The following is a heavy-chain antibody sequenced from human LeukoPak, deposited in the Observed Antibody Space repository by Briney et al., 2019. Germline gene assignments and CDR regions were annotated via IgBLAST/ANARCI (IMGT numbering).Heavy chain of an antibody. J-gene: IGHJ4*02. CDR2: IIPIFGTA. D-gene: IGHD2-2*01. Sequence: ASVKVSCTASGGTFSSYAISWVRQAPGQGLEWMGGIIPIFGTANYAQKFQGRVTITADKSTSTAYMELSSLRSEDTAVYYCAVREPVVPAAMWGGVDYWGQGTLVTVSS. CDR3: AVREPVVPAAMWGGVDY. CDR1: GGTFSSYA. V-gene: IGHV1-69*06.